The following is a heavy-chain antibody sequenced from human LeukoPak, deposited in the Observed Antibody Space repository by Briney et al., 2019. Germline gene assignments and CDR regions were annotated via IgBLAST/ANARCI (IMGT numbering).Heavy chain of an antibody. D-gene: IGHD1-26*01. Sequence: PGGSLRLSCAPSGFTFSRYWMHWVRQVPGKGLVWVSRIDGDGSSTSYADFVKGRFTISRDNAQNTLYLQMNSLRVEDTAVYYCIRDYGAVGATNAFDIWGQGTMVTVSS. V-gene: IGHV3-74*01. J-gene: IGHJ3*02. CDR3: IRDYGAVGATNAFDI. CDR1: GFTFSRYW. CDR2: IDGDGSST.